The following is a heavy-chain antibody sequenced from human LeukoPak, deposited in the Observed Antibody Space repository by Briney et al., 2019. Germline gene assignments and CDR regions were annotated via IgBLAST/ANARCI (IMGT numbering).Heavy chain of an antibody. CDR3: AKDLRGYSYEVQVYFDY. J-gene: IGHJ4*02. CDR1: GFTFSSYA. D-gene: IGHD5-18*01. CDR2: ISGSGGST. Sequence: GGSLRLSCAASGFTFSSYAMSWVRQAPGKGLEWVSHISGSGGSTYYADSVKGRFTISRDNSKNTLYLQMNSLRAEDTAVHYCAKDLRGYSYEVQVYFDYWGQGTLVTVSS. V-gene: IGHV3-23*01.